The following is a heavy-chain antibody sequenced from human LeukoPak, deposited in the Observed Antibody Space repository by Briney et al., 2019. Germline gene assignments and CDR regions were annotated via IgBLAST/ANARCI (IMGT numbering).Heavy chain of an antibody. CDR1: GGSISSYY. Sequence: PSETLSLTCTVSGGSISSYYWSWIRQPPGKGLEWIGYIYYSGSTNYNPSLKSRVTISVDTSKNQFSLKLSSVTAADTAVYYCARDTYGSDAFDIWGQGTMVTVSS. CDR3: ARDTYGSDAFDI. J-gene: IGHJ3*02. V-gene: IGHV4-59*01. D-gene: IGHD4-17*01. CDR2: IYYSGST.